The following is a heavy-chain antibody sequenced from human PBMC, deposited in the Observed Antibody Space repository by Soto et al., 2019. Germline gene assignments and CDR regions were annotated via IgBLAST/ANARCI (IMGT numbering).Heavy chain of an antibody. V-gene: IGHV4-31*03. Sequence: TSETLSLTCTVSGGSISSGGYYWSWIRQHPGKGLEWIGYIYYSGSTYYNPSLKSRVTISVDTSKNQFSLKLSSVTAADTAVYFSAPDPVAGTPDYWGQGTRDTV. J-gene: IGHJ4*02. CDR2: IYYSGST. D-gene: IGHD6-19*01. CDR3: APDPVAGTPDY. CDR1: GGSISSGGYY.